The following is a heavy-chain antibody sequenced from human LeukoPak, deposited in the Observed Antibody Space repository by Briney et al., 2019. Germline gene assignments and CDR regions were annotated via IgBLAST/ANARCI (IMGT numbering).Heavy chain of an antibody. J-gene: IGHJ6*02. CDR3: ARRSVYYGMDV. CDR2: IYYSGST. CDR1: GGSISSSSYY. Sequence: SETLSLTCTVSGGSISSSSYYWSWIRQPPGKGLEWIGYIYYSGSTNYNPSLKSRVTISVDTSKNQFSLKLSSVTAADTAVYYCARRSVYYGMDVWGQGTTVTVSS. V-gene: IGHV4-61*05.